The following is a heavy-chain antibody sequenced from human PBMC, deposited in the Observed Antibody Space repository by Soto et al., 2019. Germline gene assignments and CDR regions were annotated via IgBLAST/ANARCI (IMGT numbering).Heavy chain of an antibody. CDR1: GGSISSSGYN. Sequence: QLQLQESGPGLVKPSETLPLTCSVSGGSISSSGYNWGWISQPPGKGLEWIGSFYYGGSPYYNPSLKSRVTISVATSKNQFSLNLRSVTAAATAVYYCARLPQRRTREDVDYWRQGTLAAVSS. CDR3: ARLPQRRTREDVDY. D-gene: IGHD6-25*01. V-gene: IGHV4-39*01. J-gene: IGHJ4*02. CDR2: FYYGGSP.